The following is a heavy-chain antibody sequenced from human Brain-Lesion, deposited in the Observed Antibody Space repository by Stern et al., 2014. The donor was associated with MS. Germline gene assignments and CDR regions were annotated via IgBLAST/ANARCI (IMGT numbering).Heavy chain of an antibody. CDR1: GGSITSSSYY. Sequence: QVQLQESGPGLVKPSETLSLTCTVSGGSITSSSYYWGWIRQPPGRGLEYIGTVYYTGSTFYDPSLKSRVTISVHTSKTQVALKLTSVTAADTAVYYCVRPDIMGTIWNWGQGTLVTVSS. J-gene: IGHJ4*02. D-gene: IGHD1-26*01. CDR3: VRPDIMGTIWN. CDR2: VYYTGST. V-gene: IGHV4-39*01.